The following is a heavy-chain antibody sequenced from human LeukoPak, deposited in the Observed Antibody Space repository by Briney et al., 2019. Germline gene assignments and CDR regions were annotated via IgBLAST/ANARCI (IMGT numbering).Heavy chain of an antibody. CDR2: INSSGGNT. V-gene: IGHV1-46*01. CDR1: GYTFTSYY. D-gene: IGHD3-22*01. Sequence: ASVKVSCKASGYTFTSYYMYWVRQAPGQGLEWMGIINSSGGNTSYAQNFQGRVTMTRDTSARIVYMELRSLRSEDTAVYYCVRENTYGYSYGMDVWGQGTTVTVSS. J-gene: IGHJ6*02. CDR3: VRENTYGYSYGMDV.